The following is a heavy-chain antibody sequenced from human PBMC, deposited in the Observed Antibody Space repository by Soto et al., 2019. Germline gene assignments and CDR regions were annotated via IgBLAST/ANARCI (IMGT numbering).Heavy chain of an antibody. J-gene: IGHJ4*02. Sequence: ASVNVSCKASGYTFTGYYMHWVRQAPGQGLEWMGWISAYNGNTNYAQKLQGRVTMTTDTSTSTAYMELRSLRSDDTAVYYCARDLPLYGSGSVNWGQGTLVTVSS. CDR3: ARDLPLYGSGSVN. V-gene: IGHV1-18*04. D-gene: IGHD3-10*01. CDR1: GYTFTGYY. CDR2: ISAYNGNT.